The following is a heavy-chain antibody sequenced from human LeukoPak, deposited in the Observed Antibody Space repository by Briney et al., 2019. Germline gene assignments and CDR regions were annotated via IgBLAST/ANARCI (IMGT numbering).Heavy chain of an antibody. V-gene: IGHV3-30*04. CDR1: GFTFSSYA. D-gene: IGHD6-19*01. Sequence: GGSLRLSCVVSGFTFSSYAMHWVRQAPGKVLEWVAVISYDGSNKYYADSVKGRFSISRDNSKNTLYLQMNSLRPEDTAVYYCARARSGWYLGQFDYWGQGALVTVSS. CDR3: ARARSGWYLGQFDY. CDR2: ISYDGSNK. J-gene: IGHJ4*02.